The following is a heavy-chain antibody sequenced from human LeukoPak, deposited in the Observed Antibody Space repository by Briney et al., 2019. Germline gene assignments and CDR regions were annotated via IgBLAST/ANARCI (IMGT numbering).Heavy chain of an antibody. CDR1: GFTFSSYA. CDR3: AKVLRFLEWYMDV. CDR2: ISGSGGST. J-gene: IGHJ6*03. Sequence: TGGSLRLSCAASGFTFSSYAMSWVRQAPGKGLEWVSAISGSGGSTYYADSVKGRFTISRDNSRNTLYLQMNSLRAEDTAVYYCAKVLRFLEWYMDVWGKGTTVTVSS. D-gene: IGHD3-3*01. V-gene: IGHV3-23*01.